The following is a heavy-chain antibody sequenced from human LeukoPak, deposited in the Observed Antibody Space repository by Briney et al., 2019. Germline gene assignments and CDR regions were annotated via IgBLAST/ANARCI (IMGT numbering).Heavy chain of an antibody. V-gene: IGHV1-18*01. D-gene: IGHD3-22*01. J-gene: IGHJ6*02. CDR3: ARVSDSSGYYSLSGMDV. CDR2: ISAYNGNT. Sequence: ASVKVSFKASGYTFTIYGISWVRQAPGQGLEWMGWISAYNGNTNYAQKLQGRVTITTDTSTSTAYMELRSLRSDDTAVYYCARVSDSSGYYSLSGMDVWGQGTTVTVSS. CDR1: GYTFTIYG.